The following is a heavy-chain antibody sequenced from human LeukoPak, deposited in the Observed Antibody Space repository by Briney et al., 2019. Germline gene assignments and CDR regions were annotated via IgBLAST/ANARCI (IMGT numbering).Heavy chain of an antibody. CDR3: ARQNNFYYDSRGYSP. Sequence: SETLSLTCTVSGGSISSGDYYWSWIRQPPGKGLEWIGYIYYSGSTYYNPSLKSRVTISVDTSKNQFSLKLSSVTAPDTAVYSCARQNNFYYDSRGYSPWGQGTLVTVSS. J-gene: IGHJ5*02. CDR1: GGSISSGDYY. D-gene: IGHD3-22*01. V-gene: IGHV4-30-4*08. CDR2: IYYSGST.